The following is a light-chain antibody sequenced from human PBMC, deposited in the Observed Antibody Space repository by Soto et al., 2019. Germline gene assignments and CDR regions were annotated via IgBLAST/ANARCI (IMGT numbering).Light chain of an antibody. V-gene: IGLV2-14*03. CDR3: TSYTTSSTVV. J-gene: IGLJ2*01. CDR1: RSDIGIYDL. Sequence: QSVLTQPASVSGSLGQSITISCTGTRSDIGIYDLVSWYQQHPGKAPQLMIHDVTNRPSGVSNRFSGSKSGNTASLTISGLQAEDEADYYCTSYTTSSTVVIGGGTKVT. CDR2: DVT.